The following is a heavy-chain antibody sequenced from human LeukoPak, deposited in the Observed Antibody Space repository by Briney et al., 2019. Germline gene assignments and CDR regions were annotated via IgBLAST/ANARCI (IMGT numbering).Heavy chain of an antibody. CDR2: IYTSGST. CDR3: ARAAPLGGYCSSTSCPGFWFDP. D-gene: IGHD2-2*01. J-gene: IGHJ5*02. V-gene: IGHV4-4*07. CDR1: GGSISSYY. Sequence: SETLSLTCTVSGGSISSYYWSWIRQPVGKGLEWIGRIYTSGSTNYNPSLKSRVTISVDTSKNQFSLKLSSVTAADTAVYYCARAAPLGGYCSSTSCPGFWFDPWGQGTLVTVSS.